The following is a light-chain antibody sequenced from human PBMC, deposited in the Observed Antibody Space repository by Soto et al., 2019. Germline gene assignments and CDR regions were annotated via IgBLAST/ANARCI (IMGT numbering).Light chain of an antibody. CDR2: EAN. V-gene: IGLV2-23*01. J-gene: IGLJ2*01. CDR1: SSDVGSYNV. Sequence: QSALTQAASVSGAPGQSVTISCTGTSSDVGSYNVVSWYQQHPGTAPKLIIYEANKRPSGLSTRFSGSKSGNTASLTTSGLQAEDEDDYYYSSDAGLSNPVVFGGGTKLTVL. CDR3: SSDAGLSNPVV.